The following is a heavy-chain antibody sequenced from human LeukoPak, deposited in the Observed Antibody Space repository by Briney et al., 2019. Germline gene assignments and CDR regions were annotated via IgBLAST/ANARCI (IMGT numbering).Heavy chain of an antibody. D-gene: IGHD6-19*01. J-gene: IGHJ4*02. Sequence: GSLRLSCAASGFTFSSYAMSLVRQAPGKGLEWVSAISGSGGSTYYADSVKGRFTISRDNSKNTLYLQMNSLRAEDTAVYYCATLMPGIAVAGYYFDYWGQGTLVTVSS. CDR2: ISGSGGST. V-gene: IGHV3-23*01. CDR3: ATLMPGIAVAGYYFDY. CDR1: GFTFSSYA.